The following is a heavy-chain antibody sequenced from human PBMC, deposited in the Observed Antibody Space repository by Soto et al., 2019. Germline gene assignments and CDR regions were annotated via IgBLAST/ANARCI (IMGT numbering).Heavy chain of an antibody. D-gene: IGHD2-2*02. V-gene: IGHV3-21*01. J-gene: IGHJ6*02. CDR3: AREYTAWHLTYGLDV. CDR2: ISSRSDI. Sequence: PGGSLRLSCVGSGFTFSTYSINWVRQAPGKGLEWVSSISSRSDIYYADSVKGRFTISRDNAKNSVSLQMNSLRAEDTAVYYCAREYTAWHLTYGLDVWGQGTTVTVFS. CDR1: GFTFSTYS.